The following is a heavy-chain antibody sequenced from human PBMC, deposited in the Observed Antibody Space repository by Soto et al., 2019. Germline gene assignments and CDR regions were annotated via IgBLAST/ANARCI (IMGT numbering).Heavy chain of an antibody. J-gene: IGHJ6*02. D-gene: IGHD6-19*01. CDR1: GGTFSSYG. V-gene: IGHV1-69*12. CDR2: IIPIFGRT. CDR3: AGHSSGWYYYSGMDV. Sequence: QVQLVQSGAEVKKPGSSVKVSCKASGGTFSSYGISWVRQAPGQGLEWMGGIIPIFGRTKYAQKFQGRVTITADESTSTAHMELSSLRSEETAVYYCAGHSSGWYYYSGMDVWGQGTTGTVSS.